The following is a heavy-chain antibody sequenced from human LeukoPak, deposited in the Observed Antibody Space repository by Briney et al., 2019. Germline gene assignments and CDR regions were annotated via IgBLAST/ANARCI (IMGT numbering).Heavy chain of an antibody. Sequence: PGGSLRLSCAASGFTFSSHSMNWVRQAPGKGLEWVSYISSSSSTLYYADSVKGRFTLSRDNAKNSLYLQMDGLRAEDSAVYYCTRRWSSTTGKAFGYWGQGALVTVSS. D-gene: IGHD1-14*01. V-gene: IGHV3-48*04. J-gene: IGHJ4*02. CDR1: GFTFSSHS. CDR2: ISSSSSTL. CDR3: TRRWSSTTGKAFGY.